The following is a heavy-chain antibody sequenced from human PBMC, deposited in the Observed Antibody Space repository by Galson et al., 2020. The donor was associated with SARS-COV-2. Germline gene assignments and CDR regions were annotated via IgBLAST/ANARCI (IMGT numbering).Heavy chain of an antibody. D-gene: IGHD2-2*01. CDR2: IYPGDSDT. CDR1: GYSFTSYW. V-gene: IGHV5-51*01. Sequence: GGSLRLSCKGSGYSFTSYWIGWVRQLPGKGLEWMGIIYPGDSDTKYSPSFQGQVTISADKSISTAYLQWSSLKASDTAMYYCARQGCSSTSCYVDRAFSGGMDVWGQGTTVTVSS. J-gene: IGHJ6*02. CDR3: ARQGCSSTSCYVDRAFSGGMDV.